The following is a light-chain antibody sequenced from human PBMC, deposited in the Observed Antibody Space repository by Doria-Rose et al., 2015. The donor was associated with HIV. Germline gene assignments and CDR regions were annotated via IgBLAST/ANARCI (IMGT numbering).Light chain of an antibody. CDR3: NSYTTSSTHNYV. CDR2: DVS. J-gene: IGLJ1*01. V-gene: IGLV2-14*03. Sequence: QSVLIQPASVSGSPGQSITISCTGTSSDVGGFGYVSWYQQHPGKAPKLMIYDVSNRPSGVSNRFSGPKSGDTASLIISGLQAEDEADYYCNSYTTSSTHNYVFGTRTKVTVL. CDR1: SSDVGGFGY.